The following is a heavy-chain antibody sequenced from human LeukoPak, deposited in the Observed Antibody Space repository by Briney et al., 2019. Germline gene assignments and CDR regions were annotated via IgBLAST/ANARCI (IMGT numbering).Heavy chain of an antibody. CDR2: LSDRGGGT. CDR3: ATEGSFDY. CDR1: GFSLSSYG. Sequence: GGSLRLSCAASGFSLSSYGMTWVRQAPGKGLEWVSTLSDRGGGTYYADSVKGRFTISRDNSKNTLYLQMNSLRAEDAAVYYCATEGSFDYWGQGTLVTVSS. V-gene: IGHV3-23*01. J-gene: IGHJ4*02.